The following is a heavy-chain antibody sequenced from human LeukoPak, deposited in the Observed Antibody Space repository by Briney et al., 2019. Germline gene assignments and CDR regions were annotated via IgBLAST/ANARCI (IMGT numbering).Heavy chain of an antibody. CDR3: AREYYYDSSGPYAFDI. V-gene: IGHV1-18*01. CDR1: GYTFTSYG. Sequence: ASVKVSCKASGYTFTSYGISWVRQAPGQGLEWMGWISAYNGNTNYAQKLQGRVTMTTDTSTSTAYMELRSLRSDDTAVYYCAREYYYDSSGPYAFDIWGQGTMVTVSS. D-gene: IGHD3-22*01. J-gene: IGHJ3*02. CDR2: ISAYNGNT.